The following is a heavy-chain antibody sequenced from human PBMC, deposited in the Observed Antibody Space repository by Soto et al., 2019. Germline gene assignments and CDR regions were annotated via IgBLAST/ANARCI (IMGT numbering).Heavy chain of an antibody. CDR3: AKGLASRIAAAGYFDY. CDR1: GFTFSSYG. V-gene: IGHV3-30*18. CDR2: ISYDGSNK. J-gene: IGHJ4*02. Sequence: GSLRLSCAASGFTFSSYGMHWVRQAPGKGLEWVAVISYDGSNKYYADSVKGRFTISRDNSKNTLYLQMNSLRAEDTAVYYCAKGLASRIAAAGYFDYWGQGTLVTVSS. D-gene: IGHD6-13*01.